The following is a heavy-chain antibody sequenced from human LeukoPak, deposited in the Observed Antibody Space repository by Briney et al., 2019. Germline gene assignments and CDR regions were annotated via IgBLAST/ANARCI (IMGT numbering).Heavy chain of an antibody. D-gene: IGHD2-2*01. CDR2: INAGNGNT. Sequence: ASVKVSCKASGYTFTSYAMHWVRQAPGQRLEWMGWINAGNGNTKYSQKFQGRVTITRDTSASTAYMELSSLRSEDTAVYYCARAGVPIYCSSTSCSVGVDAFDIWGQGTMVPVSS. CDR1: GYTFTSYA. V-gene: IGHV1-3*01. CDR3: ARAGVPIYCSSTSCSVGVDAFDI. J-gene: IGHJ3*02.